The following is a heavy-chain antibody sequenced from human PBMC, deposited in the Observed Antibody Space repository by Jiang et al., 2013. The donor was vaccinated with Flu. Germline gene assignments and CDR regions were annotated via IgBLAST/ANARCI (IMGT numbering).Heavy chain of an antibody. J-gene: IGHJ5*02. Sequence: VQLVESGGGVVQPGRSLRLSCKASGFDFSNYAMHWVRQAPGKGLEWLAVISFDGGKRFYADSVKGRFAISRDNPSNTLFLEMNALTRADTAVYYCAHLITVTTSGDRDHLFDPWGQGTLVAVSS. CDR3: AHLITVTTSGDRDHLFDP. V-gene: IGHV3-30*09. D-gene: IGHD4-17*01. CDR1: GFDFSNYA. CDR2: ISFDGGKR.